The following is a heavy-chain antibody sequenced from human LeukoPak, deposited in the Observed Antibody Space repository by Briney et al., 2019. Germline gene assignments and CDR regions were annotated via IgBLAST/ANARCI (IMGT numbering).Heavy chain of an antibody. J-gene: IGHJ4*02. CDR2: IRYDGNNK. CDR1: GFSFSSFG. D-gene: IGHD6-13*01. Sequence: GGSLRLSCAASGFSFSSFGMHWVRQAPGKGLEWVAFIRYDGNNKDYADSVKGRFTISRDNSKNTLYLQMNSLRAEDTAVYYCARAAIAAAGSPVTDYWGQGTLVTVSS. CDR3: ARAAIAAAGSPVTDY. V-gene: IGHV3-30*02.